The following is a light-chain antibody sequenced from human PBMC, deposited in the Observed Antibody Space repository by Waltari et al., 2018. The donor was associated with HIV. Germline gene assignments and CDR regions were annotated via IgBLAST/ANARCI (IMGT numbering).Light chain of an antibody. V-gene: IGKV3-20*01. CDR2: GAS. J-gene: IGKJ2*01. Sequence: EIVLTQSPGTLSLSAGERATLSYRASQSISRSYLAWYQQKPGQAPRLLMYGASSRATGIPDRFSGSGSGTDFTLTISRLEPEDFAVYYCQQYDTFGQGTKLEIK. CDR1: QSISRSY. CDR3: QQYDT.